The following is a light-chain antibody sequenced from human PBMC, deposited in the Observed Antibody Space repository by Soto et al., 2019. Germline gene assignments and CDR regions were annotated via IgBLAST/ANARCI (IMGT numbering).Light chain of an antibody. CDR3: QNANTAPLT. CDR1: QDISVY. CDR2: SAS. Sequence: DIPMTQSPSSLSASVGDRVTLTCRASQDISVYLAWYQQKPGKVPKLLIYSASTWQSGVPSRFSGSGSATDFSLTISGRQHEDVATYYCQNANTAPLTFGQGTHLDIK. V-gene: IGKV1-27*01. J-gene: IGKJ5*01.